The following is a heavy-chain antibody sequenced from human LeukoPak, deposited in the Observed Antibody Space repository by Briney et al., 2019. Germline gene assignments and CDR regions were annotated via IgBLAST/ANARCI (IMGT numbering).Heavy chain of an antibody. Sequence: SETLSLTCTVSGGSISSYYWSWIRQPPGKGLEWIGYIYYSGSTNYNPSLKSRVTISVDTSKNQFSLKLSSVTAADTAVYYCAKTYLGYCSSTSCYNGDYYYYYYMDVWGKGTTVTVSS. D-gene: IGHD2-2*02. CDR2: IYYSGST. V-gene: IGHV4-59*12. CDR1: GGSISSYY. CDR3: AKTYLGYCSSTSCYNGDYYYYYYMDV. J-gene: IGHJ6*03.